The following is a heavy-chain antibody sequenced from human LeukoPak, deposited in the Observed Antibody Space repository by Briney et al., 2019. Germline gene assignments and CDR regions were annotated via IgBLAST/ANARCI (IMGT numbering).Heavy chain of an antibody. V-gene: IGHV3-21*01. D-gene: IGHD6-13*01. CDR1: GFTFSSYS. Sequence: GGSLRLSCAASGFTFSSYSMIWVRQAPGKGLEWVSSISSSSSYIYYADSVKGRFTISRDNAKNSLYLQMNSLRAEDTAVYYCAREGGAIAAALDYWGQGTLVTVSS. CDR2: ISSSSSYI. J-gene: IGHJ4*02. CDR3: AREGGAIAAALDY.